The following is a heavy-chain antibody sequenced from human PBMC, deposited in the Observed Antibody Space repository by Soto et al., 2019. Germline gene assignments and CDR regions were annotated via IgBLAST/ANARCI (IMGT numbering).Heavy chain of an antibody. J-gene: IGHJ4*02. Sequence: PGGSLRLSCAASGFTFSSYAMSWVRQAPGKGLEWASAISGSGGSTYYADSVKGRFTISRDNSKNTLYLQMNSLRAEDTAVYYCAKDRNPHIVVVTAHDYWGQGTLVTVSS. V-gene: IGHV3-23*01. CDR2: ISGSGGST. CDR1: GFTFSSYA. D-gene: IGHD2-21*02. CDR3: AKDRNPHIVVVTAHDY.